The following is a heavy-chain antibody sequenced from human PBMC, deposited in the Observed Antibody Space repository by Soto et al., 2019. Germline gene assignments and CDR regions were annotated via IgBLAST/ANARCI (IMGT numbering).Heavy chain of an antibody. D-gene: IGHD3-22*01. V-gene: IGHV1-69*01. Sequence: SVKFSCKASGGTFSSDAISWVRQAPGQGLEWMGGIIPIFGTANYAQKFQGRVTITADESTSTAYMELSSLRSEDTAVYYCARSRNSSGYYYYYGMDVWGQGTTVTVSS. CDR3: ARSRNSSGYYYYYGMDV. CDR1: GGTFSSDA. J-gene: IGHJ6*02. CDR2: IIPIFGTA.